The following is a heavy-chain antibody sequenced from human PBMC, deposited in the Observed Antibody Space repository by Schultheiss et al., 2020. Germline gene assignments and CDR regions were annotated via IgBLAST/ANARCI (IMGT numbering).Heavy chain of an antibody. V-gene: IGHV3-21*01. CDR2: ISSSSSYI. D-gene: IGHD2-15*01. CDR1: GFTVSSNY. CDR3: ARALGYCSGGSCNYYYYYYMDV. J-gene: IGHJ6*03. Sequence: GGSLRLSCAASGFTVSSNYMSWVRQAPGKGLEWVSSISSSSSYIYYADSVKGRFTISRDNSKNTLYLQMNSLRAEDTAVYYCARALGYCSGGSCNYYYYYYMDVWGKGTTVTVSS.